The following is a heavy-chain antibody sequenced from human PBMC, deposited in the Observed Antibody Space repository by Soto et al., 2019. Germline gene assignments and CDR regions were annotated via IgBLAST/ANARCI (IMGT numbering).Heavy chain of an antibody. Sequence: GGPLRLSWAASGFTFSSSSMNWVRQAPGKGLEWISHISSGSNTIYYADSVKGRFTISRDNAKNSLYLQMNSLRDEDTAVYYCARDLRTPWGQGTLVTVSS. CDR1: GFTFSSSS. V-gene: IGHV3-48*02. CDR3: ARDLRTP. CDR2: ISSGSNTI. J-gene: IGHJ5*02.